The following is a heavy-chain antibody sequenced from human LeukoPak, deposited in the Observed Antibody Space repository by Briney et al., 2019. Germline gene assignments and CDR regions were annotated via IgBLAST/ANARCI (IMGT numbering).Heavy chain of an antibody. D-gene: IGHD2-21*02. J-gene: IGHJ4*02. CDR2: ISSSGSSI. CDR1: GFTFSSYT. Sequence: PGGSLRLSCAASGFTFSSYTLSWVRQAPGKGLEWVSSISSSGSSIYYADSAKGRFTISRDNAKNSLFLQMNSLRAEDTAVYFCARGPVTVGYFDCWGQGTLVTVSS. CDR3: ARGPVTVGYFDC. V-gene: IGHV3-21*01.